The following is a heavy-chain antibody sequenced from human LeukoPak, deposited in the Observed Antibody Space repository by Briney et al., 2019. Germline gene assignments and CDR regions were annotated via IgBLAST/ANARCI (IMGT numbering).Heavy chain of an antibody. D-gene: IGHD1-26*01. CDR2: ISSSSSYI. Sequence: GGSLRLSCAASGFTFSSYSMNWVRQAPGKGLEWVSSISSSSSYIYYADSVKGRFTISRDNAKNSLYLQMNSLRAEDTAVYYCARADTTIVGALEYYMDVWGKGTTVTDSS. CDR3: ARADTTIVGALEYYMDV. V-gene: IGHV3-21*01. J-gene: IGHJ6*03. CDR1: GFTFSSYS.